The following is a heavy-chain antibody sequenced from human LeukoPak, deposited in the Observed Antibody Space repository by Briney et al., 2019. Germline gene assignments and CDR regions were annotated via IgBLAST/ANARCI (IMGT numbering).Heavy chain of an antibody. Sequence: PGGSLRLSCAASGFTFSSYAMHWVRQAPGKGLEWVAVISYDGSNKYYADSVKGRFTISRDNSKNTLYLQMNSLRAEDTAVYYCAGDLGGGAMVYYFDYWGQGTLVTVSS. J-gene: IGHJ4*02. CDR1: GFTFSSYA. D-gene: IGHD3-16*01. CDR3: AGDLGGGAMVYYFDY. CDR2: ISYDGSNK. V-gene: IGHV3-30-3*01.